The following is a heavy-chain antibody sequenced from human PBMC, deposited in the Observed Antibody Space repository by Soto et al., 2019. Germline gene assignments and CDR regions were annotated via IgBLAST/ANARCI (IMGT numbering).Heavy chain of an antibody. CDR3: ASSHALYYYYGMDV. J-gene: IGHJ6*02. CDR1: GYTFTSYA. Sequence: QVQLVQSGAEVKKPAASVKVSCKASGYTFTSYAMHWVRQAPGQRLEWMGWINAGNGNTKYSQKFQGRVTITRDTAASTAYMDLSSLRSEDTAVYYCASSHALYYYYGMDVWGQGTTVSASS. D-gene: IGHD2-2*01. CDR2: INAGNGNT. V-gene: IGHV1-3*01.